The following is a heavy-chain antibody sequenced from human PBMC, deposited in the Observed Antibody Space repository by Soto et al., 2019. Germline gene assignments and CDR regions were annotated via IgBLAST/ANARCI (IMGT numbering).Heavy chain of an antibody. J-gene: IGHJ4*02. CDR1: GYTFTSYD. Sequence: QVQLVQSGAEVKKPGASVRVSCKASGYTFTSYDINWVRQATGQGLEWLGWMNPNSGNTGYAQKFQGKVPMTKNTSKSKAYMELSSLRSEDPAVYCCARGGTIRGDDYWGQGTLVTVSS. D-gene: IGHD2-2*02. V-gene: IGHV1-8*01. CDR2: MNPNSGNT. CDR3: ARGGTIRGDDY.